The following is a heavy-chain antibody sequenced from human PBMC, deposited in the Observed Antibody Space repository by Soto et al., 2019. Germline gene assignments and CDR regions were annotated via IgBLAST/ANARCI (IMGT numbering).Heavy chain of an antibody. Sequence: QVQLVESGGGVVQPGRSLRLSCAASGFTFSSYGMHWVRQAPGQGLEWVAVISYDGSNKYYADSVKGRFTISRDNSKNTLYLQMTSLRAEDTAVYYCANDKDSSGYSDYWVQGTLVTFSS. CDR3: ANDKDSSGYSDY. D-gene: IGHD3-22*01. J-gene: IGHJ4*02. CDR2: ISYDGSNK. V-gene: IGHV3-30*18. CDR1: GFTFSSYG.